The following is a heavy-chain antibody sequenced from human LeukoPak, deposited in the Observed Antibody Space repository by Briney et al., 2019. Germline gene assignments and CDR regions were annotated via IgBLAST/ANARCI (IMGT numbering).Heavy chain of an antibody. Sequence: GGSLRLSCAASGFTFSSYGIHWVRQAPGKGLEWVALISYDGSNKYYADSVKGRFTISRDNSKNTLYLQMNSLRAEDTAVYYCAKEHILMGFSDYWGQGTLVTVSS. D-gene: IGHD2/OR15-2a*01. J-gene: IGHJ4*02. V-gene: IGHV3-30*18. CDR1: GFTFSSYG. CDR3: AKEHILMGFSDY. CDR2: ISYDGSNK.